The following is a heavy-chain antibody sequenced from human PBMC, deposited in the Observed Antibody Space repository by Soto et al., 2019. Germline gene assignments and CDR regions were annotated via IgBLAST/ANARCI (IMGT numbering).Heavy chain of an antibody. CDR3: ARDLGRVEDDAFDI. CDR2: IYYSGST. Sequence: PSETLSLTCTVSGGSISSGGYYWSWIRQHPGKGLEWIGYIYYSGSTYYNPSLKSRVTISVDTSKNQFSLKLSSVTAADTAVYYCARDLGRVEDDAFDIWGQGTMVTVS. CDR1: GGSISSGGYY. J-gene: IGHJ3*02. D-gene: IGHD2-15*01. V-gene: IGHV4-31*03.